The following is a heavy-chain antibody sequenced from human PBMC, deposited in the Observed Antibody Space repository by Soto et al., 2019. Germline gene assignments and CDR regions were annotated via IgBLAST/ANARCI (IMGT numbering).Heavy chain of an antibody. Sequence: EVQLLESGGGLVQPGGSLRLSCAASGFTFSSYAMSWVRQAPGKGLEGVSAISGSGGSTYYADSVKGRFTISRHNSKNTLYMQKNSLRAEDTAVYYCAKERLMVRGVTPSPYWGQGTLVTVSS. J-gene: IGHJ4*02. CDR2: ISGSGGST. CDR1: GFTFSSYA. V-gene: IGHV3-23*01. D-gene: IGHD3-10*01. CDR3: AKERLMVRGVTPSPY.